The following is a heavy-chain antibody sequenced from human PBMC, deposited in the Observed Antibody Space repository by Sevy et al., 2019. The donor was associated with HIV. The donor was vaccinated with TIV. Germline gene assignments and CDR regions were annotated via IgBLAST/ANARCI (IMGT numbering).Heavy chain of an antibody. D-gene: IGHD3-16*01. CDR1: GFTFRRYA. V-gene: IGHV3-30*04. CDR3: ARDGGGDYFDY. Sequence: GGSLRLSCAASGFTFRRYAMHWVRQAPGKGLESVAVISYDEVNKYHADSVKGRFTISRDNAKNTLFLQMNSLRPEDTAIYYCARDGGGDYFDYWGRGTLVTVSS. J-gene: IGHJ4*02. CDR2: ISYDEVNK.